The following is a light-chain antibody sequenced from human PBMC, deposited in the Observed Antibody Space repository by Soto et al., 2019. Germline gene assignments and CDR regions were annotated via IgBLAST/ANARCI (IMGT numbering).Light chain of an antibody. J-gene: IGLJ1*01. CDR1: RSNIGSNT. V-gene: IGLV1-44*01. CDR3: APWDDSHNVLDV. CDR2: RDN. Sequence: QSVLTQPPSVSGTPGQRVTVSCSGGRSNIGSNTVHWYQQLPGAAPKLLIYRDNQRPSGVPDRFTASKSGTSASLAISGLQSEDEGDYSWAPWDDSHNVLDVFGTGTKVTVL.